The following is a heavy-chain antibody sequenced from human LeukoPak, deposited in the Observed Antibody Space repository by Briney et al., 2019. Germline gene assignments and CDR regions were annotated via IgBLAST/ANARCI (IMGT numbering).Heavy chain of an antibody. CDR1: GYTFTSYG. CDR2: ISAYNGNT. J-gene: IGHJ4*02. D-gene: IGHD3-9*01. V-gene: IGHV1-18*01. CDR3: ARGLDRNYDILTGLLPSDRYYFDY. Sequence: GASVKVSCKASGYTFTSYGISWVRQAPGQGLEWMGWISAYNGNTNYAQKLQGRVTMTTDTSTSTAYMELRSLRSDDTAVYYCARGLDRNYDILTGLLPSDRYYFDYWGQGTLVTVSS.